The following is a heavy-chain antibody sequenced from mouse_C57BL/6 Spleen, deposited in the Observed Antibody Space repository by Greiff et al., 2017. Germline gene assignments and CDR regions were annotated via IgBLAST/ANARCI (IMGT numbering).Heavy chain of an antibody. Sequence: QVQLQQPGAELVMPGASVKLSCKASGYTFTSYWMHWVKQRPGQGLEWIGEIDPSDSYTNYTQKLKGKSTLTVDKTSSTAYMQLSSLTSEDSAVYYCARAGGTGTVDYWGQGTTLTVSS. V-gene: IGHV1-69*01. J-gene: IGHJ2*01. CDR1: GYTFTSYW. CDR3: ARAGGTGTVDY. D-gene: IGHD4-1*01. CDR2: IDPSDSYT.